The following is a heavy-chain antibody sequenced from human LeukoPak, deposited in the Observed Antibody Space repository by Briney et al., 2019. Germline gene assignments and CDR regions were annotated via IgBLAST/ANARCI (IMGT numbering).Heavy chain of an antibody. CDR2: ISYDGSNK. J-gene: IGHJ4*02. Sequence: GGSLRLSCAASGFTFSSYGMHWVRQAPGKGLEWVAVISYDGSNKYYADSVKGRFTISRDNSKNTLYLQMNSLRAEDTAVYYCAKDRWRYSHYDYWGQGTLVTVSS. V-gene: IGHV3-30*18. CDR3: AKDRWRYSHYDY. D-gene: IGHD5-18*01. CDR1: GFTFSSYG.